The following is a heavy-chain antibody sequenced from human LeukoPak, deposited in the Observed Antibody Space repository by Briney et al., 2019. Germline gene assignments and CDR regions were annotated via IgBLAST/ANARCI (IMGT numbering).Heavy chain of an antibody. J-gene: IGHJ4*02. CDR1: GFTVSSNY. CDR3: AAQQWLGLDY. D-gene: IGHD6-19*01. CDR2: ISYDGSNK. Sequence: GGSLRLSCAASGFTVSSNYMSWVRQAPGKGLEWVAVISYDGSNKYYADSVKGRFTISRDNSKNTLYLQMNSLRAEDTAVYYCAAQQWLGLDYWGQGTLVTVSS. V-gene: IGHV3-30-3*01.